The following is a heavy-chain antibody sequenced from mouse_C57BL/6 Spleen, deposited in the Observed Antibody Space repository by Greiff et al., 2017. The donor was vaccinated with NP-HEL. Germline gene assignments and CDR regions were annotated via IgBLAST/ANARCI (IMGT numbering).Heavy chain of an antibody. V-gene: IGHV1-26*01. CDR1: GYTFTDYY. J-gene: IGHJ2*01. CDR3: ARSGWDARDY. Sequence: EVQLQQSGPELVKPGASVKISCKASGYTFTDYYMNWVKQSHGKSLEWIGDINPNNGGTSYNQKFKGKATLTVDKSSSTAYMELRSLTSEDSAVYYCARSGWDARDYWGQGTTLTVSS. CDR2: INPNNGGT. D-gene: IGHD4-1*01.